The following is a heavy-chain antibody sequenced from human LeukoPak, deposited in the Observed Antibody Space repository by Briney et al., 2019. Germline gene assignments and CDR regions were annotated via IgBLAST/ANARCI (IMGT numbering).Heavy chain of an antibody. CDR2: INPSGGST. D-gene: IGHD1-7*01. CDR3: ARVRRELLDYSFDY. CDR1: GYTFTSYY. V-gene: IGHV1-46*01. Sequence: GASVKVSCKASGYTFTSYYIHWVRQAPGEGLEWMGIINPSGGSTSYAQKFQGRVTMTTDTSTNTAYMELRRLRSDDTAVYYCARVRRELLDYSFDYWGQGTLVTVSS. J-gene: IGHJ4*02.